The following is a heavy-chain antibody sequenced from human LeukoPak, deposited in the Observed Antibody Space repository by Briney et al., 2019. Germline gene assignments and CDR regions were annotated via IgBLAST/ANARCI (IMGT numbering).Heavy chain of an antibody. CDR2: IYWDDDK. CDR3: AHIGYGDLYFDY. J-gene: IGHJ4*02. Sequence: SGPTLVNPTQNLTLTCTFSGFSLSNGAEGVGWVRQPPGKALEWLALIYWDDDKRYHPSLINRLSITMDTSKNQVVLTLSNLDPVDTATYYCAHIGYGDLYFDYWGQGTLVTVSS. V-gene: IGHV2-5*02. D-gene: IGHD4-17*01. CDR1: GFSLSNGAEG.